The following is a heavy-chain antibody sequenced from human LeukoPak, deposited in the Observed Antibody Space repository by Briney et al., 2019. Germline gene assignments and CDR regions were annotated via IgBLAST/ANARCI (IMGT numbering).Heavy chain of an antibody. V-gene: IGHV4-34*01. CDR2: IHHSGST. D-gene: IGHD6-13*01. CDR1: GGSFISGYY. Sequence: PSETLSLTCAVYGGSFISGYYWTFIRQPPGKRLEWIGEIHHSGSTNYHPSRKSRFTISLDTSKNQLSLKLNSVTAADTALYYCASFRWAVGFEYWGQGTLVTVSS. CDR3: ASFRWAVGFEY. J-gene: IGHJ4*02.